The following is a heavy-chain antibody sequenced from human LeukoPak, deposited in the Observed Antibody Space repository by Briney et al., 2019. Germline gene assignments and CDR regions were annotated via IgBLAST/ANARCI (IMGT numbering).Heavy chain of an antibody. D-gene: IGHD5-24*01. Sequence: PGGSLRLSCAASGFTFSSYWMHWVRRGPGKGLVWVSRINSDGGDTRHADSVNGRFTISRGNAKYMVFLEMNSLRAEDTAVYYCARDRDGPDYWGQGTLVTVSS. CDR1: GFTFSSYW. CDR3: ARDRDGPDY. CDR2: INSDGGDT. J-gene: IGHJ4*02. V-gene: IGHV3-74*01.